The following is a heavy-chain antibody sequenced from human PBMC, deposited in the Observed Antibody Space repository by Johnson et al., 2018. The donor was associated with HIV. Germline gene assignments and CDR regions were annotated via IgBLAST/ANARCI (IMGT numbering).Heavy chain of an antibody. D-gene: IGHD3-22*01. J-gene: IGHJ3*01. CDR1: GFTFDDYG. Sequence: EVQLVESGGGVVQPGGSLRLSCAASGFTFDDYGMSWVRQAPGKGLEWVSGINWNGGSTGYADSVKGRFTISRDSAKNSLYLQMNSLRAEDTALYYCARGVSSGYYSNAFDVWGQGTMATVSS. V-gene: IGHV3-20*04. CDR3: ARGVSSGYYSNAFDV. CDR2: INWNGGST.